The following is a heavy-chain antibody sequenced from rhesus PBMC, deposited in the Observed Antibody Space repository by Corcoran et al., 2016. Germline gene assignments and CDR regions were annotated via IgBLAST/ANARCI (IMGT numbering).Heavy chain of an antibody. J-gene: IGHJ5-1*01. CDR2: IYGCVSSP. D-gene: IGHD5-12*01. CDR1: GGSMRSSY. Sequence: QLQLQGSGPGLVKPSETLSGTCAVSGGSMRSSYWSWMRPAPGKGLEWIGCIYGCVSSPNYNPSLKSRVTLSVDTSKHQFSLKLSSVTAADTAVYYCVRDRGSVDTPNRFDVWGPGVLVTVSS. V-gene: IGHV4-169*02. CDR3: VRDRGSVDTPNRFDV.